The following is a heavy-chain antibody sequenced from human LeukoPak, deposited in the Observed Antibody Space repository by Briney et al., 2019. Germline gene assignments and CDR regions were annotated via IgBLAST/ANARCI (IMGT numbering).Heavy chain of an antibody. D-gene: IGHD2-15*01. V-gene: IGHV1-8*01. CDR3: ARGLMGYCSGGSCFHFDY. CDR1: GYTFTSYD. CDR2: MNPNSGNT. J-gene: IGHJ4*02. Sequence: GASVKVSCKASGYTFTSYDINWVRQATGQGLEWMGWMNPNSGNTGYAQKFQGRVTMTRNTSISTAYMELSSLGSEDTAVYYCARGLMGYCSGGSCFHFDYWGQGTLVTVSP.